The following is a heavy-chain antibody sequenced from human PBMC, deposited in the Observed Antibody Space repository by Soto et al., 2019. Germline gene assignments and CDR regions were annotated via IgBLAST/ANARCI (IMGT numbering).Heavy chain of an antibody. Sequence: PGGSLRLSCAASGCTFSSYARSWVRQAPGKGLEWVSVISGSGGSTYYADSVKGRFTISRDDSKNSLSLQMNSLRAEDTAVYYCASQVDTRTIFPYWGQGTLVTVSS. CDR3: ASQVDTRTIFPY. CDR1: GCTFSSYA. CDR2: ISGSGGST. D-gene: IGHD3-3*01. V-gene: IGHV3-23*01. J-gene: IGHJ4*02.